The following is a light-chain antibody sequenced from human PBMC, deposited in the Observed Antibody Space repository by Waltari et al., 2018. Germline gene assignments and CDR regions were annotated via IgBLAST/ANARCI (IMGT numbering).Light chain of an antibody. CDR2: DVS. CDR1: SNDIGGYDH. V-gene: IGLV2-14*03. Sequence: QSALTQPASVSGSPGQSIIISCTGTSNDIGGYDHVPWYQQHPGKAPKLIICDVSDRPSGVSNRFSGSRSANTASLAISGLLAEDEADYYCGSYTGSDAWVFGGGTKVTVL. J-gene: IGLJ3*02. CDR3: GSYTGSDAWV.